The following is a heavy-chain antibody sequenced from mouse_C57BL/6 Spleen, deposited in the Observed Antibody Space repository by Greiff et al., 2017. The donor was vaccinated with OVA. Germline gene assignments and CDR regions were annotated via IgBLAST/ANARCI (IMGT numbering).Heavy chain of an antibody. V-gene: IGHV1-42*01. J-gene: IGHJ4*01. Sequence: EVQLQQSGPELVKPGASVKISCKASGYSFTGYYMNWVKQSPEQSLEWIGEINPSTGGTTYNQKFKAKATLTVDKSSSTAYMQLKSLTSEDSAVYYCAHLNYCGSSEVYYAMDYWGQGTSVTVSS. D-gene: IGHD1-1*01. CDR2: INPSTGGT. CDR1: GYSFTGYY. CDR3: AHLNYCGSSEVYYAMDY.